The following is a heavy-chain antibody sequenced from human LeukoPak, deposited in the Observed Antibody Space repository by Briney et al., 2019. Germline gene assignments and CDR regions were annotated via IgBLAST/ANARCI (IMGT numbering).Heavy chain of an antibody. Sequence: PGGSLRLSCAASGFTFSSYAMHWVRQAPGKGLEWVAVISYDGSNKYYADSVKGRFTISRDNSKNTLYLQMNSLGAEDTAVYYCARDEPDYGDYGLFDYWGQGTLVTVSS. D-gene: IGHD4-17*01. CDR3: ARDEPDYGDYGLFDY. CDR1: GFTFSSYA. J-gene: IGHJ4*02. V-gene: IGHV3-30*04. CDR2: ISYDGSNK.